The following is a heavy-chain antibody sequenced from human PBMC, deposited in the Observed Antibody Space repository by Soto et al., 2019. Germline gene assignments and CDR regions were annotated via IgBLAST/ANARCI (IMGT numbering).Heavy chain of an antibody. CDR3: ARDQNQFDP. V-gene: IGHV4-59*01. J-gene: IGHJ5*02. CDR1: GDSISNIY. Sequence: PSETLSLTCTVSGDSISNIYWSWLRQPPGKGLEWIVSFYFSASTNYNPSLKSRVTISVHTSNNQLSQRLSSVTAADTAVYYCARDQNQFDPWGQGTLVTVSS. CDR2: FYFSAST.